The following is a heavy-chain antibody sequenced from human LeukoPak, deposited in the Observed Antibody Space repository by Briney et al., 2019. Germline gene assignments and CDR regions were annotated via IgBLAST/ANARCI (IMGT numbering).Heavy chain of an antibody. CDR1: GGTFSSYA. Sequence: SVKVSCKASGGTFSSYAISWVRQAPGQGPGWMGGIIPIFGTANYAQKFQGRVTITTDESTSTAYMELSSLRSEDTAVYYCARATLRDCGGDCYSRGKYYFDYWGQGTLVTVSS. D-gene: IGHD2-21*02. CDR3: ARATLRDCGGDCYSRGKYYFDY. J-gene: IGHJ4*02. V-gene: IGHV1-69*05. CDR2: IIPIFGTA.